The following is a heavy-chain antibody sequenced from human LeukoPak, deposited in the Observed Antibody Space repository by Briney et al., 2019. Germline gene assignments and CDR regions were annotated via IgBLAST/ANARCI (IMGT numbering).Heavy chain of an antibody. CDR1: GYTFTGYY. CDR2: INPNSGGT. D-gene: IGHD2-15*01. V-gene: IGHV1-2*02. CDR3: ARLYCSGGSCYPTAFDY. Sequence: ASVKVSCKASGYTFTGYYMHWVRQAPGQGLEWMGWINPNSGGTNYAQKFQGRVTMTRDTSISTAYMELSRLRSDDTAVYYCARLYCSGGSCYPTAFDYWGQGTLVTVSS. J-gene: IGHJ4*02.